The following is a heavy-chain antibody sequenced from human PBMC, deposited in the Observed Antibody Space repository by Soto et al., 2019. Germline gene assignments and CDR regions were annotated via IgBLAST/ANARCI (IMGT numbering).Heavy chain of an antibody. CDR3: ERSPKSSDFPYYFDF. CDR1: ARSFSGYY. Sequence: SETLSLTCTVYARSFSGYYWSWIRQPPGKGLEWIGEFIHTGRTNYNPSLKGRVTISVDTSKNQFSLNLSSVTAADTAVYYCERSPKSSDFPYYFDFSGPGTQVTVSS. D-gene: IGHD2-21*02. CDR2: FIHTGRT. V-gene: IGHV4-34*12. J-gene: IGHJ4*02.